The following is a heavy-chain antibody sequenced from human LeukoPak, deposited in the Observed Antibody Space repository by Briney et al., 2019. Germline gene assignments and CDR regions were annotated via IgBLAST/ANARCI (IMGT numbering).Heavy chain of an antibody. D-gene: IGHD5-12*01. CDR2: IYYSGST. CDR1: GGSISSYY. CDR3: ARGGYSGYDQSFGY. V-gene: IGHV4-59*01. J-gene: IGHJ4*02. Sequence: SETLSLTCTVSGGSISSYYWSWIRQPPGKGLEWIGYIYYSGSTNYNPSLKSRVTISVDTSKNQFSLKLSSVTAADMAVYYCARGGYSGYDQSFGYWGQGTLVTVSS.